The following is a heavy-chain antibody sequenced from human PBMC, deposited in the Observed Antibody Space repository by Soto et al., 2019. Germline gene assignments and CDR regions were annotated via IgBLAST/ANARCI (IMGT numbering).Heavy chain of an antibody. CDR3: AIGPPLSGMIVVVNTYYFDY. CDR1: GYTFTGYY. Sequence: ASVKVSCKASGYTFTGYYMHWVRQAPGQGLEWIGWINPNRGGTNYAQMCQGWVTMTRDTSISTAFMELSRLRSDDTAVYYCAIGPPLSGMIVVVNTYYFDYWGQGTLVTVSS. D-gene: IGHD3-22*01. CDR2: INPNRGGT. J-gene: IGHJ4*02. V-gene: IGHV1-2*04.